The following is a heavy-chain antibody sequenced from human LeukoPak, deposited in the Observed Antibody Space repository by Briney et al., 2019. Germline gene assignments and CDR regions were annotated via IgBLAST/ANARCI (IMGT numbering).Heavy chain of an antibody. D-gene: IGHD2-21*02. Sequence: PGGSLRLSCAASGFTFSSYAMSWVRQAPGKGLEWVSAISGSGGSTYYADSVKGRSTISRDNSKNTLYLQMNSLRAEDTAVYYCAKAQYCGGDCYPYYFDYWGQGTLVTVSS. J-gene: IGHJ4*02. CDR2: ISGSGGST. CDR3: AKAQYCGGDCYPYYFDY. CDR1: GFTFSSYA. V-gene: IGHV3-23*01.